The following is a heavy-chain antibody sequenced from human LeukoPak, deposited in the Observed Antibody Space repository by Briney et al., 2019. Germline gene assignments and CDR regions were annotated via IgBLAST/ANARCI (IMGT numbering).Heavy chain of an antibody. J-gene: IGHJ4*02. Sequence: PGGSLRLSCAASGFTFSDHYMDWVRQAPGKGLEWVGRIRNKARSYTTEYAASVKGRFSISRDDSKNSLYLQTNSLKTDDTAVYYCARVVAAAGYTYDYWGKGTLVTVSS. V-gene: IGHV3-72*01. CDR2: IRNKARSYTT. CDR1: GFTFSDHY. D-gene: IGHD6-13*01. CDR3: ARVVAAAGYTYDY.